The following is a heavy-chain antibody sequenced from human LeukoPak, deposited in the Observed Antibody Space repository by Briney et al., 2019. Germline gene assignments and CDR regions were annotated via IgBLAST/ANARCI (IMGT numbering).Heavy chain of an antibody. CDR2: ISGSGGST. D-gene: IGHD2-2*01. J-gene: IGHJ4*02. Sequence: GGFLRLSCAASGFTFSSYAMSWVRQAPGKGLEWVSAISGSGGSTYYADSVKGRFIISRDNSKNTLYLQMNSLRAEDTAVYYCAKGACSSTSCYSGGYWGQGTLVTVSS. CDR3: AKGACSSTSCYSGGY. V-gene: IGHV3-23*01. CDR1: GFTFSSYA.